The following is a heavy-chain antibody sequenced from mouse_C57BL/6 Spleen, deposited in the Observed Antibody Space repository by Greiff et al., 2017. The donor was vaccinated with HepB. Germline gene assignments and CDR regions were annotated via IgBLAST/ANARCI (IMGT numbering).Heavy chain of an antibody. D-gene: IGHD5-1*01. J-gene: IGHJ4*01. CDR3: ARSEYQYYAMDY. CDR1: GYTFTSYW. CDR2: IDPSDSET. Sequence: VQLQQPGAELVRPGSSVKLSCKASGYTFTSYWMHWVKQRPIQGLEWIGNIDPSDSETHYNQKFKDKATLTVDKSSSTAYMQLSSLTSEDSAVYYCARSEYQYYAMDYWGQGTSVTVSS. V-gene: IGHV1-52*01.